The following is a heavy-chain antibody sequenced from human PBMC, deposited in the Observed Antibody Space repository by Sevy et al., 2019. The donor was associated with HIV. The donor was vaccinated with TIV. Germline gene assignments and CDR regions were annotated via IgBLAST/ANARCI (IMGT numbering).Heavy chain of an antibody. CDR3: AKDRREYYYDSSGYYYYFDY. Sequence: GGSLRLSCTASGFTFRTYAMSWVRQAPGKGLQWVSAISGSGGSTYYADSVKGRFTISRDNSKNTLYLQMNSLRAEDTAVYYCAKDRREYYYDSSGYYYYFDYWGQRTLVTVSS. V-gene: IGHV3-23*01. J-gene: IGHJ4*02. CDR2: ISGSGGST. CDR1: GFTFRTYA. D-gene: IGHD3-22*01.